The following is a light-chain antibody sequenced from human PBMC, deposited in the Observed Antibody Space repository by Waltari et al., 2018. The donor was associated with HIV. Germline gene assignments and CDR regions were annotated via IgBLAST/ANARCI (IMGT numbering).Light chain of an antibody. CDR3: QKYSDAPRLT. CDR1: QAINNY. Sequence: DIQMTQSPSSLSASVGDRVTITCRASQAINNYLAWYQQKPGQPPKLLIYGASTLQSGVPSRFSGSGSGTDLTLAISSLQPEDVATYYCQKYSDAPRLTFGGGTKVEIK. CDR2: GAS. V-gene: IGKV1-27*01. J-gene: IGKJ4*01.